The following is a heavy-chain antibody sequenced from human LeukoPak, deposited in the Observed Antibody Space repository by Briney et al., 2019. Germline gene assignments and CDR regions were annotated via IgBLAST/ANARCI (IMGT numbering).Heavy chain of an antibody. D-gene: IGHD2-2*01. Sequence: ASVKVSCKASGYTFTGYYMHWVRQAPGQGLEWMGWINPNSGGTNYAQKFQGRVTMTRDTSISTAYMELSRLRSDDTAVYYCARDVVDIVVVPAYYYYYMDVWGKGTTVTISS. CDR1: GYTFTGYY. CDR2: INPNSGGT. V-gene: IGHV1-2*02. CDR3: ARDVVDIVVVPAYYYYYMDV. J-gene: IGHJ6*03.